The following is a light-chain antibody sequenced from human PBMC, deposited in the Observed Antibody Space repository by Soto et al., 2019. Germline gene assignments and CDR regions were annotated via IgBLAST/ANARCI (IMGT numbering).Light chain of an antibody. Sequence: DIQMTQSPSTLSASVGDRVTITCRASQSISSWLAWYQQKPGKAPKILIYDASSLESGVPSRFSGSGPGTEFTLTISSLQPDDFATYYCQQYNSYSWTFGQGTKVEIK. J-gene: IGKJ1*01. CDR2: DAS. CDR1: QSISSW. V-gene: IGKV1-5*01. CDR3: QQYNSYSWT.